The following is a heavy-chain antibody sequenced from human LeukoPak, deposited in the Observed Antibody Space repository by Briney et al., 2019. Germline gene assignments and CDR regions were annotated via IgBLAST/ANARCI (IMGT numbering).Heavy chain of an antibody. J-gene: IGHJ3*01. CDR2: MYTSGSS. CDR1: GGSISSYY. D-gene: IGHD5-12*01. V-gene: IGHV4-4*08. Sequence: SETLSLTCTVSGGSISSYYWSWIRQPPGKGLEWIGRMYTSGSSNFNPSLKSRVTISVDTSKNQVSLKLSSVTAADTAIYYCARATAWIDAFDFWGQGTVVTVSS. CDR3: ARATAWIDAFDF.